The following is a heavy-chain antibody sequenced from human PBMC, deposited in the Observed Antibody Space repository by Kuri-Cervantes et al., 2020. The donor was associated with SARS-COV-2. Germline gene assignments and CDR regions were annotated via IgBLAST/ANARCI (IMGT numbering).Heavy chain of an antibody. V-gene: IGHV1-2*04. CDR3: ARSTPXRRLVVISQGGAFDI. J-gene: IGHJ3*02. D-gene: IGHD3-22*01. Sequence: GGSLRLSCKVSGXXXTELPRHWVRQAPGQGLEWXGWINPNSGGTNYAQRFQGWVTMTRDTSISTVYXELSRLRSDDTAVYYCARSTPXRRLVVISQGGAFDIWGRGTMVTVSS. CDR2: INPNSGGT. CDR1: GXXXTELP.